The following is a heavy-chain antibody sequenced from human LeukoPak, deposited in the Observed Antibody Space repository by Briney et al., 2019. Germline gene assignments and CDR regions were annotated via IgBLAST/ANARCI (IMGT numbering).Heavy chain of an antibody. CDR3: ARGRFHWNYGNYYYMDV. CDR1: GYTFTSYG. CDR2: ISAYNGNT. Sequence: ASVKVSCKASGYTFTSYGISWVRQAPGQGLEWMGWISAYNGNTNYAQKLQGRVTMTTDTSTSTAYMELRSLRSDDTAVYYCARGRFHWNYGNYYYMDVWGKGTTVTVSS. V-gene: IGHV1-18*01. J-gene: IGHJ6*03. D-gene: IGHD1-7*01.